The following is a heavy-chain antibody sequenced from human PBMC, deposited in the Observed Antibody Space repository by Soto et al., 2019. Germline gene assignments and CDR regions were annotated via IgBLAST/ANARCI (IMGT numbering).Heavy chain of an antibody. D-gene: IGHD2-2*01. CDR2: IIPIFGTA. V-gene: IGHV1-69*01. CDR3: ARVLLGYCSSTSCPSGDWFDP. J-gene: IGHJ5*02. CDR1: GGTFSSYA. Sequence: QVQLVQSGAEVKKPGSSVKVSCKASGGTFSSYAISWVRQAPGQGLEWMGGIIPIFGTANYAQKCQGRVTITADESTSTAYMELSSLRSEDTDVYYCARVLLGYCSSTSCPSGDWFDPWGQGTLVTVSS.